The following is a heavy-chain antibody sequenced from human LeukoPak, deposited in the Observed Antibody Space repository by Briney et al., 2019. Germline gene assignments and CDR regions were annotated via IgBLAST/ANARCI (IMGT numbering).Heavy chain of an antibody. D-gene: IGHD4-17*01. CDR2: ISAYNGNT. V-gene: IGHV1-18*01. J-gene: IGHJ6*02. CDR3: ASSSTATVTLYGMDV. Sequence: ASVKVSCKASGYTFTSYGISWVRQAPGQGLEWIGWISAYNGNTNYAQKLQGRVTMTTDTSTSTAYMELRSLRSDDTAVYYCASSSTATVTLYGMDVWGQGTTVTVSS. CDR1: GYTFTSYG.